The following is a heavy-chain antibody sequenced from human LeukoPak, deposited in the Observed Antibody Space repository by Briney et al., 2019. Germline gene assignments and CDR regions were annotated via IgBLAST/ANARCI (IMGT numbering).Heavy chain of an antibody. CDR3: ARVGRNLELYYYYMDV. V-gene: IGHV4-38-2*01. CDR1: GYSISSGYY. J-gene: IGHJ6*03. CDR2: IYHSGST. D-gene: IGHD1-14*01. Sequence: SETLSLTCAVSGYSISSGYYWGWIRQPPGKGLEWIGSIYHSGSTYYNPSLKSRVTISVDTSKNQFSLKLSSVTAADTAVYYCARVGRNLELYYYYMDVWGKGTTVTVSS.